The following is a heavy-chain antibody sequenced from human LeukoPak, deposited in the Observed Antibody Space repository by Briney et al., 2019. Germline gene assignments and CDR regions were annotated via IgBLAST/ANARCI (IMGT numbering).Heavy chain of an antibody. CDR3: AKDRRKGELLYYFDY. CDR1: GFTFSSYA. Sequence: GGSLRLSCAASGFTFSSYAMSWVRQAPGKGLEWVSAISGSGGSTYYADSVKGRFTISRDNSKNTLYLQMNSLRAEDTAVYYCAKDRRKGELLYYFDYWGREPWSPSPQ. D-gene: IGHD1-26*01. V-gene: IGHV3-23*01. CDR2: ISGSGGST. J-gene: IGHJ4*02.